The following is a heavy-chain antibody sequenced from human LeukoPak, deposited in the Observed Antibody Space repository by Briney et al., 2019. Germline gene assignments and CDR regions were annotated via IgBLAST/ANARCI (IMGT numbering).Heavy chain of an antibody. CDR2: ISGSGAST. V-gene: IGHV3-23*01. D-gene: IGHD3-3*01. CDR3: AKDSLNYDFWSGYEGGWYFDL. CDR1: GFTFSSYA. J-gene: IGHJ2*01. Sequence: GGSLRLSCAASGFTFSSYAMSWVRQAPGRGLEWVSAISGSGASTYYADSVKGRFTISRDNSKNTLYLQMNSLRAEDTAVYYCAKDSLNYDFWSGYEGGWYFDLWGRGTLVTVSS.